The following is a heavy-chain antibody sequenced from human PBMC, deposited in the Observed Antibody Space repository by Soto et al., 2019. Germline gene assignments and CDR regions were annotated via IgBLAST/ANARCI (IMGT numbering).Heavy chain of an antibody. Sequence: SETLSLTCIVSGGSISSNDFYWSWIRQHPGKGLEWIGYIYYSGNTYYNPSLKSRVTILVDTSKNQFSLKLSSVTAADTAVYYCARSVFPWGQGTLVTVSS. CDR3: ARSVFP. CDR1: GGSISSNDFY. CDR2: IYYSGNT. J-gene: IGHJ5*02. V-gene: IGHV4-31*03.